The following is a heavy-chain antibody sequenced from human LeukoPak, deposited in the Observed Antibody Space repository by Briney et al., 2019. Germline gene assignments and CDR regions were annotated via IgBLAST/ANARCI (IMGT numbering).Heavy chain of an antibody. Sequence: KPSETLSLTCTVSGGSISNYYWTWIRQPPGKGLEWIGYIYYNGNTNYSPSLKSRVTLSVDTSNNQFSLKLTSVTAADTAVYFCARVGTRGYSYGRFDYWGQGTLLTASS. J-gene: IGHJ4*02. CDR2: IYYNGNT. D-gene: IGHD5-18*01. V-gene: IGHV4-59*13. CDR3: ARVGTRGYSYGRFDY. CDR1: GGSISNYY.